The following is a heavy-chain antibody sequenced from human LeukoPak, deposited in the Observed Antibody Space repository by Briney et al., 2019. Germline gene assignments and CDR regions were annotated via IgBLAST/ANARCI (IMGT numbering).Heavy chain of an antibody. Sequence: SQTLSLTCTVSGGSISSGNYYWSWIRQPAGKGLEWIGRIYTSGSTNYNPSLKSRVTVSIDTSKNQFYLKLSSVTAADTAVYYCARDLTTTPYNWFDPWGPGTLVTVSS. CDR3: ARDLTTTPYNWFDP. J-gene: IGHJ5*02. CDR2: IYTSGST. V-gene: IGHV4-61*02. D-gene: IGHD3-22*01. CDR1: GGSISSGNYY.